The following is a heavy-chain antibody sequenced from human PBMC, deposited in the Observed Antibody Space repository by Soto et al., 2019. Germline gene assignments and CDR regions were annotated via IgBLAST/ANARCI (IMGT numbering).Heavy chain of an antibody. V-gene: IGHV4-61*03. CDR3: ARISGAYGAIDF. D-gene: IGHD1-26*01. Sequence: ETLSGTCNVSGGSVNSVGYMWTWIRQPPGKGLEWIGYISYTGSTNYNPSLKSRLSISVDASKNRFSLKVSSMTSADSAVYYCARISGAYGAIDFWGQGTLVTVYS. J-gene: IGHJ4*02. CDR2: ISYTGST. CDR1: GGSVNSVGYM.